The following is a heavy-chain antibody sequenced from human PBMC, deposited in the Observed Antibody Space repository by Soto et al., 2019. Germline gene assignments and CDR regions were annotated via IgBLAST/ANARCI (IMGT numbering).Heavy chain of an antibody. CDR2: IWYDGSNK. D-gene: IGHD6-13*01. Sequence: PGGSLRLSCAASGFTFSSYGMHWVRQAPGKGLEWVAVIWYDGSNKYYADSVKGRFTISRDNSKNTLYLQMNSLRAEDTAVYYCARDLRAAAGVRYPGWFDPWGQGTLVTVSS. CDR3: ARDLRAAAGVRYPGWFDP. CDR1: GFTFSSYG. V-gene: IGHV3-33*01. J-gene: IGHJ5*02.